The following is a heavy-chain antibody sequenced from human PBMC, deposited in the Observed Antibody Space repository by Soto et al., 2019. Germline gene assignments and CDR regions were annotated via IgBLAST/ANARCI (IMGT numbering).Heavy chain of an antibody. CDR3: AKAYFVWSSEQPYYFDY. J-gene: IGHJ4*02. CDR2: ISGSGGRS. Sequence: EVQPLDSGGGLVQPGGSLRLSCAASGFTFSNYAMTWVRQGPGKGLEWVSGISGSGGRSYYADSVTGRFTISRDNSKNTLYLQMNSLRAEDTAVYYCAKAYFVWSSEQPYYFDYWGQGTLVTVSS. CDR1: GFTFSNYA. V-gene: IGHV3-23*01. D-gene: IGHD2-21*01.